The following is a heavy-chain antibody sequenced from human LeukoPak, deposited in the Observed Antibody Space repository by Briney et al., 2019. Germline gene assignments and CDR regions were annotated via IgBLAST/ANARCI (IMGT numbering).Heavy chain of an antibody. CDR2: IYHSGST. CDR3: ASSDYGDYPWYFDY. D-gene: IGHD4-17*01. J-gene: IGHJ4*02. Sequence: PSETLSLTCTVSGGSISSGGYYWSWIRQPPGKGLEWIGYIYHSGSTYYNPSLKSRVTISVDRSKNQFSLKLSSATAADTAVYYCASSDYGDYPWYFDYWGQGTLVTVSS. CDR1: GGSISSGGYY. V-gene: IGHV4-30-2*01.